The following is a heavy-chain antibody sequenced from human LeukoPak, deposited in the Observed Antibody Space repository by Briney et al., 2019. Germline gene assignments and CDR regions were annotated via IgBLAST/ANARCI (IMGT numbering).Heavy chain of an antibody. CDR3: AKVISAGIGDYYFDY. CDR2: IRACCGTT. V-gene: IGHV3-23*01. CDR1: GFTFSSYA. D-gene: IGHD4-17*01. J-gene: IGHJ4*02. Sequence: GGSVRLSCAASGFTFSSYAMNWVRQAPGKGLEWVSAIRACCGTTYYADSVRGRFTISRDNSKNTLYLQINSLRAEDTAVYYCAKVISAGIGDYYFDYWGQGTLVTVSS.